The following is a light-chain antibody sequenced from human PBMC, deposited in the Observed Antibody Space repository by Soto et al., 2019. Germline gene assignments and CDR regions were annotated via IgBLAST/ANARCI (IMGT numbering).Light chain of an antibody. Sequence: EIVKTQSPATLSVSPGERATLSCRASQNVNNNLAWYQQKPGQAPRLLIYGASTRATGIPARFSGSGSGTEFTLTISSLQSEDFAVYYCQQYNNWLSFGQGTKLEIK. V-gene: IGKV3-15*01. CDR3: QQYNNWLS. CDR1: QNVNNN. J-gene: IGKJ2*01. CDR2: GAS.